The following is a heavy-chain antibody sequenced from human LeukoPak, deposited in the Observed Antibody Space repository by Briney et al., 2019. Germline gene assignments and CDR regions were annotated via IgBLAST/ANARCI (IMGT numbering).Heavy chain of an antibody. CDR1: GGSISSGDYY. D-gene: IGHD3-22*01. J-gene: IGHJ4*02. CDR3: AREARTHYYDSSGYPSADY. CDR2: IYYSGST. Sequence: PSQTLSLTCTVSGGSISSGDYYWRWIRQPPGKGLEWIGYIYYSGSTYYNPSLKSRVAISVDTSKNQFSLKLSSVTAADTAVYYCAREARTHYYDSSGYPSADYWGQGTLVTVSS. V-gene: IGHV4-30-4*01.